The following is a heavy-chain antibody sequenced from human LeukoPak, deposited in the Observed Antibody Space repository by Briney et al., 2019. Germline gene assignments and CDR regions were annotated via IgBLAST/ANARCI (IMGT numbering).Heavy chain of an antibody. CDR1: GFTFSDYY. Sequence: SGGSLRLSCAASGFTFSDYYMSWIRRAPGKGLEWVSYISSSGSTIYYADSVKGRFTISRDNAKNSLYLQMNSLRAEDTAVYYCAREQGVAGTAAYYYYMDVWGTGTTVTVFS. CDR3: AREQGVAGTAAYYYYMDV. J-gene: IGHJ6*03. V-gene: IGHV3-11*01. D-gene: IGHD6-19*01. CDR2: ISSSGSTI.